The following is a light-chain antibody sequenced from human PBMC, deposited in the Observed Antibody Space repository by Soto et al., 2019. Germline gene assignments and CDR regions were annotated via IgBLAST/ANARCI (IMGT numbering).Light chain of an antibody. Sequence: EIVMTQSPATLSVSPGERATLSCRASQSVSSNLAWYQQKPGQAPRLLIYGASTRATGIPARFSGSGSGTEFTLTISSLQCEDFAVYYCQQYNNWTLTFGGGTKVEIK. CDR3: QQYNNWTLT. J-gene: IGKJ4*01. CDR2: GAS. V-gene: IGKV3-15*01. CDR1: QSVSSN.